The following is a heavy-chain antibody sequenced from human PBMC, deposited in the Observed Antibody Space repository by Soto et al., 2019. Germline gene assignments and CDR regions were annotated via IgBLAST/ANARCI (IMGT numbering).Heavy chain of an antibody. Sequence: QVQMVQSGAEVKKPGSSARVSCKVSGGTFSRHSISWVRQAPGQGLEWMGGIIPIFDATQYAQKFQGRLTITADESTTTFHMDLSGLRPEDTAIYFCARDLTSARGCWGQGTLVTVS. CDR1: GGTFSRHS. V-gene: IGHV1-69*01. J-gene: IGHJ4*02. D-gene: IGHD2-8*01. CDR2: IIPIFDAT. CDR3: ARDLTSARGC.